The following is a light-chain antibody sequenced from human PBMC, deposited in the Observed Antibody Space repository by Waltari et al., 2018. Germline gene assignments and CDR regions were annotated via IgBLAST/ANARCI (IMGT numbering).Light chain of an antibody. CDR1: SSDVGSYNL. Sequence: QSALTQPASVSGSPGQSLTISCTGTSSDVGSYNLVSWYQHHPGKAPKLMIFEVSKRPSGVSNRFSGSKSGSTASLTISGLQAEDEADYYCCSYAGSSTFYVFGIGTKVTVL. CDR3: CSYAGSSTFYV. J-gene: IGLJ1*01. V-gene: IGLV2-23*02. CDR2: EVS.